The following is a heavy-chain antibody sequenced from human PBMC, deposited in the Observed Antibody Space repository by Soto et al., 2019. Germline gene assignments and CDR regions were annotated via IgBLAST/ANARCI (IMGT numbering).Heavy chain of an antibody. J-gene: IGHJ6*02. CDR3: ARSIVATIGMDV. CDR2: TRNKANSYTT. D-gene: IGHD5-12*01. V-gene: IGHV3-72*01. Sequence: EVQLVESGGGLVQPGGSLRLSCAASGFTFSDHYMDWVRQAPGKGLEWVGRTRNKANSYTTEYVASVKGRFTISRDDSKNSLYLQMNSLKTEDTAVYYCARSIVATIGMDVWGQGTTVTVSS. CDR1: GFTFSDHY.